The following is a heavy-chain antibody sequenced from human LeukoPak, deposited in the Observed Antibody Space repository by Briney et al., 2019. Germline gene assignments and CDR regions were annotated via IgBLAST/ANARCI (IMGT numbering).Heavy chain of an antibody. V-gene: IGHV4-34*01. Sequence: PSETLSLTCAVYGGSFSGYYWSWIRQPPGKGLEWIGEINHSGSTNYNPSLKSRVTISVDTSKNQFSLKLSSVTAADTAVYYCARSLELRYFDWLSIDYWGQGTLVTVSS. CDR3: ARSLELRYFDWLSIDY. CDR1: GGSFSGYY. D-gene: IGHD3-9*01. CDR2: INHSGST. J-gene: IGHJ4*02.